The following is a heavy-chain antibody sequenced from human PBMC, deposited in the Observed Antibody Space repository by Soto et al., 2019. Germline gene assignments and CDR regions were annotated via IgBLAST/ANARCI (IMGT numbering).Heavy chain of an antibody. CDR2: ISAYNGNT. CDR3: ARGAAVAGTVNYYYYYGMDV. CDR1: GYTFTSYG. V-gene: IGHV1-18*04. J-gene: IGHJ6*02. D-gene: IGHD6-13*01. Sequence: QVQLVQSGAEVKKPGASVKVSCKASGYTFTSYGISWVRQAPGQGLEWMGWISAYNGNTNYAQKLQGRVTMTTDTSTSTAYMELRSLRSDDTAVYYCARGAAVAGTVNYYYYYGMDVWGQGTTVTVSS.